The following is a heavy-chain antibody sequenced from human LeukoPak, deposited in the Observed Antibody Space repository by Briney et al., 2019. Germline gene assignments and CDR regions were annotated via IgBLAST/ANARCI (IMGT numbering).Heavy chain of an antibody. CDR3: ARDVGYCSSTSCRDY. Sequence: ASVKVSCKASGYTFTGYYMHWVRQAPGQGLEWMGWIYPNSGGTNYAQKFQGRVTMTRDTSISTAYMELSRLRSDDTAVYYCARDVGYCSSTSCRDYWGQGTLVTVSS. J-gene: IGHJ4*02. CDR1: GYTFTGYY. CDR2: IYPNSGGT. V-gene: IGHV1-2*02. D-gene: IGHD2-2*01.